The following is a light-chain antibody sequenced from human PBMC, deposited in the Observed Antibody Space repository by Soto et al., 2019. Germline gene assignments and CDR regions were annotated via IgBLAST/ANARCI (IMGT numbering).Light chain of an antibody. J-gene: IGLJ2*01. CDR2: EVN. V-gene: IGLV2-23*02. Sequence: QSVLTQPASVSGSPGQSITISCTGTGSDVGSYNLVSWYQQHPGKAPKLIIFEVNKWPSGVSHRFSGSKSGNTASLTISGLHAEDEADYYCSSYAGRETYVLFGGGTKVTVL. CDR3: SSYAGRETYVL. CDR1: GSDVGSYNL.